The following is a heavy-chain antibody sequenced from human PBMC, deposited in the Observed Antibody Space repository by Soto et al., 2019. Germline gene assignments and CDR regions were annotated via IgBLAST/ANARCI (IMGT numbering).Heavy chain of an antibody. CDR2: FSLSGTT. Sequence: SETLSLTCTVSGASITGSFFWSWVRQPAGKELEWIGRFSLSGTTNYNPSLRSRVTMSADVSKNQFSLRLTSVTAADTALYYCARGMTPPGAPAWYYFDSWGQGTLVTVS. D-gene: IGHD2-8*02. CDR3: ARGMTPPGAPAWYYFDS. CDR1: GASITGSFF. V-gene: IGHV4-4*07. J-gene: IGHJ4*02.